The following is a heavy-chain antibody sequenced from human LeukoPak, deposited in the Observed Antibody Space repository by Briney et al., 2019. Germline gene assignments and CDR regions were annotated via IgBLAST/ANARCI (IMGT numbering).Heavy chain of an antibody. CDR2: INHSGST. CDR1: GGSFSGYY. CDR3: SRRTGGYYYDSSGYRFDY. D-gene: IGHD3-22*01. V-gene: IGHV4-34*01. J-gene: IGHJ4*02. Sequence: PSETLCLTCAVYGGSFSGYYWSWIRQPPGKGLEWIGEINHSGSTNYNPSLKSRVTISVDTSKNQFSLKLSSVTAADTAVYYCSRRTGGYYYDSSGYRFDYWGQGTLVTVSS.